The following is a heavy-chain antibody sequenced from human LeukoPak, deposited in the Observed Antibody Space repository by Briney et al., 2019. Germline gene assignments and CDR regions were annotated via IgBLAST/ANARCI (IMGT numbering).Heavy chain of an antibody. CDR1: GFTFSSYS. D-gene: IGHD3-9*01. Sequence: GGSLRLSCAASGFTFSSYSMNCVRQAPGKGLEWVSSISSSSSYIYYADSVKGRFTVSRDNAKNTLYLQMNSLGVDDTAVYYCARDISRSPREYWGQGTLVIVSS. V-gene: IGHV3-21*01. CDR2: ISSSSSYI. CDR3: ARDISRSPREY. J-gene: IGHJ4*02.